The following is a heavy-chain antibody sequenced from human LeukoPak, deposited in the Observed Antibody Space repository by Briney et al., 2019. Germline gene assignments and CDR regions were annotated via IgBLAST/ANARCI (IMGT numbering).Heavy chain of an antibody. J-gene: IGHJ4*02. V-gene: IGHV4-28*01. Sequence: PSETLSLTCAVSGYSISSTNWWGWIRRPPGKGLEWIGYIYYSGSTYYNPSLKSRVTMSVDTSKNQFSLKLSSVTAVDTAVYYCAKYSGSYYVDYWGQGTLVTVSS. CDR1: GYSISSTNW. CDR2: IYYSGST. CDR3: AKYSGSYYVDY. D-gene: IGHD1-26*01.